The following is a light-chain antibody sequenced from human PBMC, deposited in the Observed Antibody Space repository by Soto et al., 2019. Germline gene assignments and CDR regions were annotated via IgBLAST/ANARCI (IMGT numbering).Light chain of an antibody. CDR1: QSVSSSY. CDR2: GAS. Sequence: EIVLTQSPGTLSLSPGEIATLSCMAIQSVSSSYLAWSQQKRGQAPRVXIYGASSRATGIPDRFSGSGSGTEFTLTISRLQPEDFEVYYCQQYGSSPWTFGQGTKVDIK. CDR3: QQYGSSPWT. V-gene: IGKV3-20*01. J-gene: IGKJ1*01.